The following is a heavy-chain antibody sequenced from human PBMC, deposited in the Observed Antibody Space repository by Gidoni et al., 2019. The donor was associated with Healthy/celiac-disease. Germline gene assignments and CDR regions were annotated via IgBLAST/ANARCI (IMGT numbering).Heavy chain of an antibody. CDR1: GLTVSGNY. D-gene: IGHD2-15*01. V-gene: IGHV3-53*01. CDR3: ARVEVVYDAFDV. J-gene: IGHJ3*01. CDR2: IYSGGST. Sequence: EVQLVESGGGLIPPGGSLRLFLAASGLTVSGNYMSWVRQAPGKGLEWVSVIYSGGSTYYADSVKGRFTISRDSSKNTLYLQMSSLRAEDTAVYYCARVEVVYDAFDVWGQGTMVTVSS.